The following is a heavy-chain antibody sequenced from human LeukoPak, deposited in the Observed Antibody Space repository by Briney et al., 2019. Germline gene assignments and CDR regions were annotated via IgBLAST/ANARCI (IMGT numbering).Heavy chain of an antibody. V-gene: IGHV3-23*01. J-gene: IGHJ4*02. CDR2: ISGSGGST. D-gene: IGHD4-17*01. CDR1: GFTFSSYA. CDR3: AKLDDYGDYLYYFDY. Sequence: GGSLRLSCAASGFTFSSYAMSWVRQAPGKGLEWVSAISGSGGSTYYADSVKGRSTISRDNSKNTLYLQMNSLRAEDTAVYYCAKLDDYGDYLYYFDYWGQGTLVTVSS.